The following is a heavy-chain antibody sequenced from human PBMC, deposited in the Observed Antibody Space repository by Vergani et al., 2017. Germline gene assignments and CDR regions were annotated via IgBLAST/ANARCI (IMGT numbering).Heavy chain of an antibody. CDR3: ARAKQGHLAVGATDS. Sequence: QEQLVQSGSELKKPGASVKVSCKASGYSFNNYAIHWVRQAPGQGLEWMGWINPTTGNPTYARAFTGRFVFSLDTSISTAYLQIGSLKAEDTAVYFCARAKQGHLAVGATDSWGQGTLLTVSS. V-gene: IGHV7-4-1*01. CDR1: GYSFNNYA. CDR2: INPTTGNP. J-gene: IGHJ4*02. D-gene: IGHD6-19*01.